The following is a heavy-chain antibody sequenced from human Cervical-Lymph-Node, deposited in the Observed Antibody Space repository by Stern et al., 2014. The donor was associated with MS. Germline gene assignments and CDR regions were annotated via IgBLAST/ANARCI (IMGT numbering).Heavy chain of an antibody. D-gene: IGHD2-15*01. Sequence: MQLVESGAEVKKPGSSMNVSCKTSGGTFSSSYAITWMRQAPGQGLEWMGRIIPILGLANYAEKFQGRVIITADKSTSTTYMELSSLTSEDTAVYYCARGVVSNRAAATLHNLFDPWGQGTLVTVSS. CDR3: ARGVVSNRAAATLHNLFDP. V-gene: IGHV1-69*09. CDR2: IIPILGLA. CDR1: GGTFSSSYA. J-gene: IGHJ5*02.